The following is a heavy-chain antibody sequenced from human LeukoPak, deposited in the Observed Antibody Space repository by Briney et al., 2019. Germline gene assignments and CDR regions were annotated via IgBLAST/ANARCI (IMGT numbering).Heavy chain of an antibody. V-gene: IGHV1-3*01. J-gene: IGHJ4*02. CDR1: GYTFPDYT. D-gene: IGHD4-17*01. CDR2: INPDNGDT. Sequence: ASVKVSCKAYGYTFPDYTIHWVRQAPGHRLEWMGWINPDNGDTEFSQHFQGRVTITRDRSASTVHMELSSLRSEDLALYYCARRGDYGEPFDYWGQGTQVTVSS. CDR3: ARRGDYGEPFDY.